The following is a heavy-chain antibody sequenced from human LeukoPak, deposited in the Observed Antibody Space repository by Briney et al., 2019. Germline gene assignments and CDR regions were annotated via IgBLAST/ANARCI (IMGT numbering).Heavy chain of an antibody. J-gene: IGHJ3*01. D-gene: IGHD3-10*01. CDR3: AKGLYDSRSPMGAFDV. V-gene: IGHV3-66*01. CDR2: IYSGGNT. CDR1: GFTVTNNY. Sequence: GGSLRLSCAASGFTVTNNYMTWARQAPGKGLEWVSVIYSGGNTYYADSVKGRFTISRDNFKNTLYLQMNSLRAEDTAVYFCAKGLYDSRSPMGAFDVWGLGTMVTVSS.